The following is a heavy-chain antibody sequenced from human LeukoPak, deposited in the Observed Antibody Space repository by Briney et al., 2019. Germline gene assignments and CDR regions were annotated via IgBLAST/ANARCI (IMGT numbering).Heavy chain of an antibody. Sequence: PSETLSLTCTVSGGPISSGGYYWSWIRQPAGEGLEWIGRIYTSGTTNYNPSLKSRVTISVDTSKNRFSLRLNSVTAADTAVYYCARLNSHQLRPRFDYWGQGTLVTVSS. CDR1: GGPISSGGYY. V-gene: IGHV4-61*02. D-gene: IGHD2-2*01. CDR3: ARLNSHQLRPRFDY. CDR2: IYTSGTT. J-gene: IGHJ4*02.